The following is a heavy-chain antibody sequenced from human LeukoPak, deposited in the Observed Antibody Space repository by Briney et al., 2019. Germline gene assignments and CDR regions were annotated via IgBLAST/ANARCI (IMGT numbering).Heavy chain of an antibody. Sequence: ASVKVSCKASGYTFTNYGISWVRQAPGQGLEWMGWISPYNADTNYAQNLQGRVTLTTDTSTTTAYMELRSLRSDDTAVYYCARWPETYYDFWSGYHAFDYWGQGTLVTVSS. J-gene: IGHJ4*02. D-gene: IGHD3-3*01. CDR3: ARWPETYYDFWSGYHAFDY. CDR1: GYTFTNYG. CDR2: ISPYNADT. V-gene: IGHV1-18*01.